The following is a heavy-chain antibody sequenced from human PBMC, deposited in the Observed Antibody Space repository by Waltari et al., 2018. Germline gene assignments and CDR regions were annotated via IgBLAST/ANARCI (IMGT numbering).Heavy chain of an antibody. CDR3: ARAGWLQLRDDAFDI. D-gene: IGHD5-12*01. CDR2: IYYSGST. J-gene: IGHJ3*02. CDR1: GGSISSGDYY. Sequence: QVQLQESGPGLVKPSQTLSLTCTVSGGSISSGDYYWSWLRQPPGKGLEWIGYIYYSGSTYYNPSLKSRVTISVDTSKNQFSLKLSSVTAADTAVYYCARAGWLQLRDDAFDIWGQGTMVTVSS. V-gene: IGHV4-30-4*08.